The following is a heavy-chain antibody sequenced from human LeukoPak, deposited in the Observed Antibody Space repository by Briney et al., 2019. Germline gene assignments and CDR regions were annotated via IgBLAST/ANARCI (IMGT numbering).Heavy chain of an antibody. Sequence: ASVTVSCKASGYTFTGYYMHWVRQAPGQGLEWMGWINPNSGGTNYAQKFQGWVTMTRDTSISTTYMELSRLRSDDTAVYYCARGEVVVAAIDYWGQGTLVTVSS. J-gene: IGHJ4*02. V-gene: IGHV1-2*04. CDR2: INPNSGGT. CDR3: ARGEVVVAAIDY. CDR1: GYTFTGYY. D-gene: IGHD2-15*01.